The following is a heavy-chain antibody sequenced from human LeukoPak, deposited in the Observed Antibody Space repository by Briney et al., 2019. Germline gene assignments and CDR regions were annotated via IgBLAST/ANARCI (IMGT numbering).Heavy chain of an antibody. CDR3: ARHEDRSWYFDH. Sequence: SETLSLTCTVSGGSISSSYYYWGWIRQPPGKGLEWIGTIYYSGGTYYNPSLKSRVTISVDTSKNQFSLKLSSVTAPDTAVYYCARHEDRSWYFDHWGQGTLVTVSS. CDR2: IYYSGGT. J-gene: IGHJ4*02. V-gene: IGHV4-39*01. CDR1: GGSISSSYYY. D-gene: IGHD6-13*01.